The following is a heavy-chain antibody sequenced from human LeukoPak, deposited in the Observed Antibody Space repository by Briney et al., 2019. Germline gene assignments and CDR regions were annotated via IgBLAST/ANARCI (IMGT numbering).Heavy chain of an antibody. CDR1: GGSINNDY. J-gene: IGHJ3*02. D-gene: IGHD6-19*01. CDR3: ARRKNSGWATDTFDI. Sequence: SETLSLTCTVSGGSINNDYWSWIRQPPGKGLEWIGHIYYSGSTNNNPSLKSRVTISVDTSKNQFSLKLNSVTAADTAVYYCARRKNSGWATDTFDIWGQGTMVTVSS. CDR2: IYYSGST. V-gene: IGHV4-59*08.